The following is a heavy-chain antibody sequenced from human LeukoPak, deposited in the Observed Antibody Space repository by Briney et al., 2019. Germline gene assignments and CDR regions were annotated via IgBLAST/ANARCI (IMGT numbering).Heavy chain of an antibody. D-gene: IGHD1-26*01. CDR1: GFTFGDYA. CDR2: IRSKAYGGTT. CDR3: ARSATVGAAIDY. J-gene: IGHJ4*02. V-gene: IGHV3-49*03. Sequence: GGSLRLSCTASGFTFGDYAMSWFRQAPGKGLEWVGFIRSKAYGGTTEYAASVKGRFTISRDDSKSIAYLQMNSLKTEDTAVYYCARSATVGAAIDYWGQGTLVTVSS.